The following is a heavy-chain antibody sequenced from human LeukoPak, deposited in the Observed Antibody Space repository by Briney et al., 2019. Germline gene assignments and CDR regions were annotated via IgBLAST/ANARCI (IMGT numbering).Heavy chain of an antibody. Sequence: GGSLRLSCAASGSTFISYATSWVRHAPGKWMEWVSAISGSGGSTYYADSVKGRFTISRDNSKNTLYLQMNSLRAEGTAVYYCAKDHYDYVWGSYRIYYFDYWGQGTLVTVSS. J-gene: IGHJ4*02. CDR2: ISGSGGST. D-gene: IGHD3-16*02. CDR3: AKDHYDYVWGSYRIYYFDY. V-gene: IGHV3-23*01. CDR1: GSTFISYA.